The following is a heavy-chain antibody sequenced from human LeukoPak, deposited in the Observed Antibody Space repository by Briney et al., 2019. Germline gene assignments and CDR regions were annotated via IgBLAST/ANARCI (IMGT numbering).Heavy chain of an antibody. D-gene: IGHD4-17*01. CDR1: GFTFSNTW. CDR3: AAKGGSGDLRY. V-gene: IGHV3-15*01. J-gene: IGHJ4*02. CDR2: IKRIFAGGTT. Sequence: GGSLRLSCAASGFTFSNTWMNWVRQAPGKGLEWVGRIKRIFAGGTTDYAAPVKGRFTVSRDDSINTLYLQMTSVNTEDTAVYYWAAKGGSGDLRYWGRGTLVTVSS.